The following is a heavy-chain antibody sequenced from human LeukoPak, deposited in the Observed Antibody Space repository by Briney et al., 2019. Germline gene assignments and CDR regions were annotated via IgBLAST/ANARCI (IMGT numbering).Heavy chain of an antibody. D-gene: IGHD4-11*01. Sequence: AGGSLRLSCAASGFTFSTYWMSWVRQAPGKQLEYVSAICSNGGCTYYANSVKGRFTISRDNSKNTLYLQMGSLRAEDMAVYYCARWGYYSNYDYWGQGTLVTVSS. CDR1: GFTFSTYW. V-gene: IGHV3-64*01. J-gene: IGHJ4*02. CDR2: ICSNGGCT. CDR3: ARWGYYSNYDY.